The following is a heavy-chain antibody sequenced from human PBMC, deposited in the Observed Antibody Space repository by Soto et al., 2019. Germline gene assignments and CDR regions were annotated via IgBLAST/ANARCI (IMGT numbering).Heavy chain of an antibody. D-gene: IGHD6-19*01. V-gene: IGHV3-23*01. J-gene: IGHJ4*02. Sequence: EVQLLESGGGLVQPGGSLRLSCAASGFSFETCAMSWVRQAPGKGLEWVLGISGSGGSTYYADSVKGRLTISRDNSKNTLYLEMNNLTADDTAIYYCAKGKTSGWYYFDFWGQGTLVTVSS. CDR2: ISGSGGST. CDR1: GFSFETCA. CDR3: AKGKTSGWYYFDF.